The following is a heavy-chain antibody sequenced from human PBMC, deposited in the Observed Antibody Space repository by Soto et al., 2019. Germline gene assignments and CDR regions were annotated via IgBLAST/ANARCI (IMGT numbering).Heavy chain of an antibody. Sequence: GGSLRLSCAASGFTFSSYVMSWVRQAPGKGLEWVSAISGSGGSTYYADSVKGRFTISRDNSKNTLYLQMNSLRAEDTAVYYCAKDRSSSSSSFDYWGQGTLVTVSS. V-gene: IGHV3-23*01. J-gene: IGHJ4*02. CDR1: GFTFSSYV. CDR3: AKDRSSSSSSFDY. CDR2: ISGSGGST. D-gene: IGHD6-6*01.